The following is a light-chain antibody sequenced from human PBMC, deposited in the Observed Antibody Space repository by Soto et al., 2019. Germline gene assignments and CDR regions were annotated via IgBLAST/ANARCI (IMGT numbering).Light chain of an antibody. CDR2: KAS. J-gene: IGKJ5*01. Sequence: DIQMTQSPSSLSASVGDRVTFTCRASQNINTYLAWYQQRPGKAPKLLIYKASTLKSGVPSRFSGSGSGTEFTLTISSLQPDDFATYYCQPCTSYYTFGQGTRLEIK. CDR3: QPCTSYYT. V-gene: IGKV1-5*03. CDR1: QNINTY.